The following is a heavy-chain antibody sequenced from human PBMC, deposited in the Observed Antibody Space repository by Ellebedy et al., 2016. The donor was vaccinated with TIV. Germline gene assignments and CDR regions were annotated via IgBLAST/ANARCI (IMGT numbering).Heavy chain of an antibody. Sequence: ASVKVSCKASGGTFSSYAISWVRQAPGQGLEWMGRIIPILGIANYAQKVQGRVTMTRDTSTSTVYMELSGLRSEDTAVYYCARDQGSTTQDYWGQGTLVTVSS. J-gene: IGHJ4*02. D-gene: IGHD2-2*01. CDR3: ARDQGSTTQDY. V-gene: IGHV1-69*04. CDR1: GGTFSSYA. CDR2: IIPILGIA.